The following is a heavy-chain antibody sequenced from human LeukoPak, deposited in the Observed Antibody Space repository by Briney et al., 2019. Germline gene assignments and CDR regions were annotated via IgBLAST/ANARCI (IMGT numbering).Heavy chain of an antibody. CDR3: ARDCSSTSCYPRYYYYYGMDV. J-gene: IGHJ6*04. CDR2: IIPIFGTA. D-gene: IGHD2-2*01. V-gene: IGHV1-69*13. Sequence: ASVKVSCKASGGTFSSYAISWVRQAPGQGLEWMGGIIPIFGTANYAQKFQGRVTITADESTSTAYMELSSLRSEDTAVYYCARDCSSTSCYPRYYYYYGMDVWGNGTTVTVSS. CDR1: GGTFSSYA.